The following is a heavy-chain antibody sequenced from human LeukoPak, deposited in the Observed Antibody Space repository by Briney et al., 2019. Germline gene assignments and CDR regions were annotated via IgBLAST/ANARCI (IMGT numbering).Heavy chain of an antibody. CDR3: ARAGNGFDI. CDR1: GFSFSRYW. Sequence: GGSLRLSCAASGFSFSRYWIHWVRQAPGKGLVWVSRINGDGSITTYADSVRGRFTISRDNAKNTLYLQMNSLRAEDTAVYYCARAGNGFDIWGRGKMVTVSS. V-gene: IGHV3-74*01. CDR2: INGDGSIT. J-gene: IGHJ3*02.